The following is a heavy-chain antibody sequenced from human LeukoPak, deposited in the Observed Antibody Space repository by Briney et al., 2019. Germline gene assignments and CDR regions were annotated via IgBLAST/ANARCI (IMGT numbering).Heavy chain of an antibody. CDR3: VRSQSAATYGA. J-gene: IGHJ5*02. CDR2: IWHDGGTT. V-gene: IGHV3-33*01. Sequence: PGGSLRLSCAASGFTFSSHSMHWVRRAPGKGLEWVGIIWHDGGTTYYGDSVRGRFTISRDNSKNTLDLQMSSLRDGDTAVYFCVRSQSAATYGAWGQGNLVTVSS. CDR1: GFTFSSHS. D-gene: IGHD4/OR15-4a*01.